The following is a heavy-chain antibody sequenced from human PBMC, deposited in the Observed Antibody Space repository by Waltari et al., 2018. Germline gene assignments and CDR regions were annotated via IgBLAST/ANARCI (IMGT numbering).Heavy chain of an antibody. CDR3: ARSRVDYCSSTSCYSYYYYGMDV. J-gene: IGHJ6*02. D-gene: IGHD2-2*02. V-gene: IGHV4-34*01. CDR1: GGSFSGSY. CDR2: INHSGST. Sequence: QVQLQQWGAGLLKPSETLSLTCAVYGGSFSGSYWSWIRQPPGKGLEWIGEINHSGSTNYNPSLKSRVTISVDTSKNQFSLKLSSVTAADTAVYYCARSRVDYCSSTSCYSYYYYGMDVWGQGTTVTVSS.